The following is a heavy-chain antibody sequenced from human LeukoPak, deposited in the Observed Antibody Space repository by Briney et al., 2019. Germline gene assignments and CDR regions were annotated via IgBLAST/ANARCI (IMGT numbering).Heavy chain of an antibody. Sequence: SETLSLTCAVYGGSFSGYYWSWIRQPPGKGLEWIGEINHSGSTNYNPSLKSRVTISVDTSKNQFSLKLSSVTAADTAVYYCARCSSGWTGWVDYWGQGTLVTVSS. CDR1: GGSFSGYY. CDR3: ARCSSGWTGWVDY. D-gene: IGHD6-19*01. V-gene: IGHV4-34*01. J-gene: IGHJ4*02. CDR2: INHSGST.